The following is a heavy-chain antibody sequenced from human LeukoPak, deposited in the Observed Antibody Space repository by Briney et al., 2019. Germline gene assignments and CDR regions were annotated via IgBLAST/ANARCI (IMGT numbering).Heavy chain of an antibody. CDR2: IYYSGST. D-gene: IGHD6-13*01. V-gene: IGHV4-61*08. CDR3: ASLVSSSWYFEYYFDY. J-gene: IGHJ4*02. CDR1: GGSISSGGYY. Sequence: SETLSLTCTVSGGSISSGGYYWSWIRQHPGKGLEWIGYIYYSGSTNYNPSLKSRVTISVDTSKNQFSLKLSSVTAADTAVYYCASLVSSSWYFEYYFDYWGQGTLVTVSS.